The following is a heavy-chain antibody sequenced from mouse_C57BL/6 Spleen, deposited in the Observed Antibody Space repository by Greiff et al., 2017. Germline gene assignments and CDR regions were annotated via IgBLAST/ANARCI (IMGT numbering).Heavy chain of an antibody. V-gene: IGHV1-50*01. CDR1: GYTFTSYW. Sequence: QVQLKQPGAELVKPGASVKLSCKASGYTFTSYWMQWVKQRPGQGLEWIGEIDPSDSYTNYNQKFKGKATLTVDTSSSTAYMQLSSLTSEDSAVYYCARSGDYGDWYFDVWGTGTTVTVSS. D-gene: IGHD2-4*01. CDR2: IDPSDSYT. J-gene: IGHJ1*03. CDR3: ARSGDYGDWYFDV.